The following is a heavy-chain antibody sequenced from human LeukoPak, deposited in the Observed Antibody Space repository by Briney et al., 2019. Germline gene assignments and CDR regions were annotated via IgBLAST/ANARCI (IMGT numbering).Heavy chain of an antibody. CDR3: ARDKIVGATNFDY. V-gene: IGHV3-7*01. CDR1: GFTFSSYW. CDR2: MKQDGSEK. Sequence: GGSLRLSCAASGFTFSSYWMSWVRQAPGKGLEWVANMKQDGSEKYYVDSVKGRFTISRDNAENSLHLQMNSLRAEDTAVYYCARDKIVGATNFDYWGQGTLVTVSS. D-gene: IGHD1-26*01. J-gene: IGHJ4*02.